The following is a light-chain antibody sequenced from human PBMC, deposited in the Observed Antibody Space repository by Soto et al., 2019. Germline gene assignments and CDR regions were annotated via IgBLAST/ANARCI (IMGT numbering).Light chain of an antibody. CDR1: QGLKF. CDR2: EAT. V-gene: IGKV1-12*01. J-gene: IGKJ5*01. CDR3: QQANSFPIT. Sequence: DIQMTQSTSSLSASVGDTVTITCRASQGLKFLAWYQQKPGKAPRLLIYEATNLQSGVPPRFSGSGSGIDFTLTISSLQPEDFATYFCQQANSFPITFGQGGRLE.